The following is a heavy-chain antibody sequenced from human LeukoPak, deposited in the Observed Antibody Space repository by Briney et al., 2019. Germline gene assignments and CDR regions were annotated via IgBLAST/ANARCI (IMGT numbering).Heavy chain of an antibody. CDR3: ARDVDTVVVPAATQIDY. J-gene: IGHJ4*02. CDR1: GFTFSSYG. V-gene: IGHV3-23*01. Sequence: PGGSLRLSCAASGFTFSSYGMSWVRQAPGKGLEWVSAISGSGGSTYYAASVKGRFTISRDNSKNSLYLQMNSVSNEDTALYYCARDVDTVVVPAATQIDYWGQGTLVTVSS. D-gene: IGHD2-2*01. CDR2: ISGSGGST.